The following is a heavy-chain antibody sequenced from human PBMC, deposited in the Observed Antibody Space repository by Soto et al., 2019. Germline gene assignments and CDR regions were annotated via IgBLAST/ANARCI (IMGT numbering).Heavy chain of an antibody. CDR2: NSYNGSH. J-gene: IGHJ2*01. CDR1: GGSVSSSSYY. Sequence: QVQLQESGPGLVKPSETLSLTCTVSGGSVSSSSYYWTWIRQPPGKGLEWIGYNSYNGSHNYNPSLQSRFTISVDTSNNQCSPGLSSVTAADTAVYYCAGEKVVVDGYFELWGRGTLVIVSS. CDR3: AGEKVVVDGYFEL. V-gene: IGHV4-61*01. D-gene: IGHD2-21*01.